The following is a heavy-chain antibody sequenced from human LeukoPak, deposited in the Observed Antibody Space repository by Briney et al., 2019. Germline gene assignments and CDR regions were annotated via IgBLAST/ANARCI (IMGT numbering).Heavy chain of an antibody. CDR2: IYYSGST. V-gene: IGHV4-59*01. Sequence: SETLSLTFTVSGGSISSYYWSWIRQPPGKGLEWIRYIYYSGSTNYNPSLKSRVTISVDTSKNQFSLKLSSVTAADTAVYYCARRLYYDSSGYYGGSWYFDLWGRGTLVTVSS. D-gene: IGHD3-22*01. CDR3: ARRLYYDSSGYYGGSWYFDL. J-gene: IGHJ2*01. CDR1: GGSISSYY.